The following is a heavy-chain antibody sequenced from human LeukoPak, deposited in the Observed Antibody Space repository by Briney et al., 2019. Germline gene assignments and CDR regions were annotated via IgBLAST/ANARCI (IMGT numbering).Heavy chain of an antibody. CDR3: AKASSNYFYYFEY. V-gene: IGHV3-30*18. J-gene: IGHJ4*02. CDR1: GFTFSSSD. Sequence: GGSLRLSCAASGFTFSSSDMNWGRQAPGEGLEWVSVISYDATNKYYADSVKGRFTLSRDNSKNTLYLQTNTLRDEDTAVYYCAKASSNYFYYFEYWGQGTLVTVSS. CDR2: ISYDATNK. D-gene: IGHD2/OR15-2a*01.